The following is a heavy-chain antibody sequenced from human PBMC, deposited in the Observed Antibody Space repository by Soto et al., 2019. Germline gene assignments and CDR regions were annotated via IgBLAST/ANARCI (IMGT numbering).Heavy chain of an antibody. J-gene: IGHJ5*02. CDR2: IYYSGST. CDR3: GRHISSGTNIAAIRSFDP. CDR1: GGSINSYY. D-gene: IGHD1-7*01. Sequence: SETLSLTCTVAGGSINSYYWSWIRQPPGKGLEWIGYIYYSGSTNYNPSLKSRITISADTSKNQFSLKLSSVTAADTAVYYCGRHISSGTNIAAIRSFDPWGQGTLVTVSS. V-gene: IGHV4-59*08.